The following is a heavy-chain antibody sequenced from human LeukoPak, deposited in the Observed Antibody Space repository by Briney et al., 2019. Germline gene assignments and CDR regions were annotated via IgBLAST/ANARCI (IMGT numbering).Heavy chain of an antibody. CDR2: IYYSGST. CDR3: ARHSSGYLSYFDY. J-gene: IGHJ4*02. CDR1: GGXISSYH. V-gene: IGHV4-59*08. Sequence: PSETLPLTCTVSGGXISSYHCSWIRQPPGKGLEWIGYIYYSGSTNYNPSLKSRVTISLDTSKNQFSLKVSSVTAADTAVYYCARHSSGYLSYFDYWGQGTLVPVSS. D-gene: IGHD3-22*01.